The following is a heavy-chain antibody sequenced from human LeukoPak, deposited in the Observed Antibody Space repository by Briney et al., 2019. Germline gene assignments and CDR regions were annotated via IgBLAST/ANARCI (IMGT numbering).Heavy chain of an antibody. CDR1: GGSISSGSYY. CDR3: ARPGIAAAGNDAFDI. D-gene: IGHD6-13*01. CDR2: IYTSGST. V-gene: IGHV4-61*02. J-gene: IGHJ3*02. Sequence: SETLSLTCTVSGGSISSGSYYWSWIRQPAGKGLEWIGRIYTSGSTNYNPSLKSRVTISVDTSKNQFSLKLSSVTAADTAVYYCARPGIAAAGNDAFDIWGQGTMVTVSS.